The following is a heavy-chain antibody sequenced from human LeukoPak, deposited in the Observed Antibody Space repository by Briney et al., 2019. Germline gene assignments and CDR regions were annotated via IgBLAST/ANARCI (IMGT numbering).Heavy chain of an antibody. CDR3: ARDRGSIGGTLDY. D-gene: IGHD6-6*01. J-gene: IGHJ4*02. V-gene: IGHV3-21*01. Sequence: GGSLRLSCAASGFTFSSYSMNWVRQAPGKGLEWVSSISSSGSYINYADSVKGRFTISRDNAKNSLYVQMNSLRAEDTAVFYCARDRGSIGGTLDYWGQGTLVTVSS. CDR2: ISSSGSYI. CDR1: GFTFSSYS.